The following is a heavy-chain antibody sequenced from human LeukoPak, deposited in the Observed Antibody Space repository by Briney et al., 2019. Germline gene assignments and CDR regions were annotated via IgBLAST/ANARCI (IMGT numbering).Heavy chain of an antibody. CDR3: ARHRTTVENFDY. CDR1: GGSFSGCY. J-gene: IGHJ4*02. D-gene: IGHD4-17*01. CDR2: IYYSGST. Sequence: PSETLSLTCAVYGGSFSGCYWSWIRQPPGKGLEWIGSIYYSGSTYYNPSLKSRVTISVDTSKNQFSLKLSSVTAADTAVYYCARHRTTVENFDYWGQGTLVTVSS. V-gene: IGHV4-34*01.